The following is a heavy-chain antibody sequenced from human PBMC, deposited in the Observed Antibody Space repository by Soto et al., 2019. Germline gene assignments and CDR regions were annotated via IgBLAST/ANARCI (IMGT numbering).Heavy chain of an antibody. CDR1: GYSISSGYY. CDR3: ASPKIPAAIPSFFDP. Sequence: PSETLSLTCAVSGYSISSGYYWGWIRQPPGKGLEWIGSIYHSGSTYYNPSLKSRVTISVDTSKNQFSLKLSSVTAADTAVYYCASPKIPAAIPSFFDPWGQGTLVTVSS. CDR2: IYHSGST. D-gene: IGHD2-2*02. V-gene: IGHV4-38-2*01. J-gene: IGHJ5*02.